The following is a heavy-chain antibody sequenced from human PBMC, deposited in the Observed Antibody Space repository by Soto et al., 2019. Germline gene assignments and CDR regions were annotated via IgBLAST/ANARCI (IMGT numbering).Heavy chain of an antibody. CDR2: IYHSGST. V-gene: IGHV4-30-2*01. Sequence: LSLTCAVSGGSISSGGYSWSWIRQPPGKGLEWIGYIYHSGSTYYNPSLKSRVTISVDRSKNQFSLKLSSVTAADTAVYYCARDPYYYGSGSSHYYGMDVWGQGTTVTVSS. J-gene: IGHJ6*02. CDR1: GGSISSGGYS. CDR3: ARDPYYYGSGSSHYYGMDV. D-gene: IGHD3-10*01.